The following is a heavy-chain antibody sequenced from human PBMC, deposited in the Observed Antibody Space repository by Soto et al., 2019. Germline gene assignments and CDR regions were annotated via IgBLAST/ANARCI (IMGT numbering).Heavy chain of an antibody. CDR3: ARDRMVRGVIGYYYYMDV. CDR2: IIPILGIA. CDR1: GGTFSSYT. V-gene: IGHV1-69*04. Sequence: SVKVSCKASGGTFSSYTISWVRQAPGQGLEWMGRIIPILGIANYAQKSQGRVTITADKSTSTAYMELSSLRSEDTAVYYCARDRMVRGVIGYYYYMDVWGKGTTVTVSS. D-gene: IGHD3-10*01. J-gene: IGHJ6*03.